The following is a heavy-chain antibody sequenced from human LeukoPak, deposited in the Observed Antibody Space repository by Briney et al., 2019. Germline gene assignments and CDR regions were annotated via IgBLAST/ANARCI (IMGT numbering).Heavy chain of an antibody. D-gene: IGHD5-18*01. CDR1: GYSISNGYY. CDR3: ARGAYSYVGYFDY. CDR2: IYHSGSI. Sequence: SETLSLTCTVSGYSISNGYYWGWIRQPPGKGLEWIGSIYHSGSIYYNPSLKSRVTISVDTSKNQFSQKLSSVTAEDTAVYYCARGAYSYVGYFDYWGQGTLVTVSS. V-gene: IGHV4-38-2*02. J-gene: IGHJ4*02.